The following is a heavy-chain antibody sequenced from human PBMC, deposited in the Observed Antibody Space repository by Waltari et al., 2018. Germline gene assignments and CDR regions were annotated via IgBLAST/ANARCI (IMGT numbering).Heavy chain of an antibody. J-gene: IGHJ5*02. Sequence: QVHLQESGPELVEPSDTLYLTCTVSNFSINSGSYYWGWIRQPAGKGPEWIGNIYYSGRANSNPSRGGRVAISVDTSRIKFFLSLTSGTAADAAVYYCARAECSTSSCFFVSGFDPWGQGIHVTVSS. CDR3: ARAECSTSSCFFVSGFDP. D-gene: IGHD2-15*01. CDR1: NFSINSGSYY. V-gene: IGHV4-39*01. CDR2: IYYSGRA.